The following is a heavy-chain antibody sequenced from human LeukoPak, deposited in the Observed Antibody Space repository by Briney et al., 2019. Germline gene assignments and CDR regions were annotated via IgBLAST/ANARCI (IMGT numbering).Heavy chain of an antibody. CDR1: GFTLSSYD. CDR3: AREGHSSGSLGDY. CDR2: ISWNSGSI. J-gene: IGHJ4*02. Sequence: GGSLRLSCVASGFTLSSYDMHWVRQAPGKGLEWVSGISWNSGSIGYADSVKGRFTISRDNAKTSLYLQMNSLRAEDTALYYCAREGHSSGSLGDYWGQGILVTVSS. D-gene: IGHD6-19*01. V-gene: IGHV3-9*01.